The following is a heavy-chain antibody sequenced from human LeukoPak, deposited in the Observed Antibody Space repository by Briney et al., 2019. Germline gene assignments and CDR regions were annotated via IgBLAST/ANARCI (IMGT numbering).Heavy chain of an antibody. Sequence: PGGSLRLSCAASGFTFSSYSMNWVRQAPGKGLEWVSSISTSSSYIYYADSVKGRFTISRDNAKNSLYLQMNSLRAEDTAVYYCARDSGVGACLFCSAFDIWGQGTMVTVSS. J-gene: IGHJ3*02. CDR3: ARDSGVGACLFCSAFDI. CDR1: GFTFSSYS. V-gene: IGHV3-21*01. D-gene: IGHD1-26*01. CDR2: ISTSSSYI.